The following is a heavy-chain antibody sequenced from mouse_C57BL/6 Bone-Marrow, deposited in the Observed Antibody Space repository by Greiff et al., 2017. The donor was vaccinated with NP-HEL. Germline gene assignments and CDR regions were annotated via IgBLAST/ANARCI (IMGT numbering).Heavy chain of an antibody. Sequence: EVQLQQSGAELVKPGASVKLSCTASGFNIKDYYMHWVKQRTEQGLEWIGRIDPEDGETKYDPKFQGKATITADTSSNTAYMQLSSLTSEDTAGYYCARGSSGYEFAYWGQGTLVTVSA. CDR3: ARGSSGYEFAY. D-gene: IGHD3-2*02. V-gene: IGHV14-2*01. CDR1: GFNIKDYY. CDR2: IDPEDGET. J-gene: IGHJ3*01.